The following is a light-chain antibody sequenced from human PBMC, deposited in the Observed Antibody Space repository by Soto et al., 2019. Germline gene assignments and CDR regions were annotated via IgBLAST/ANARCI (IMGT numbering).Light chain of an antibody. J-gene: IGKJ1*01. V-gene: IGKV1-5*03. Sequence: DIQMNQSPSTLSGSVGARVTITCRASQTISSWLAWYQQKPGKAPKLLIYKASTLKSGVPSRFSGSGSGTELTITISSLQPDDGATYYGQQYNSYSWTFGQGTKVDIK. CDR1: QTISSW. CDR3: QQYNSYSWT. CDR2: KAS.